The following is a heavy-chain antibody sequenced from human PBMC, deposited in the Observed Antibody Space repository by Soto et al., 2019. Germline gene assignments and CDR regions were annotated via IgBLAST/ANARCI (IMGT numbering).Heavy chain of an antibody. D-gene: IGHD3-10*01. V-gene: IGHV3-30*18. Sequence: PGGSLRLSCAASGFTFSGYGMHWVRQAPGKGLEWVAVISYDGSSKFYAESVRGRLTISRDNSKNMLYLEMNSLRAEDTALYYCAKERVVRGVTDYWGQGTLVTVSS. J-gene: IGHJ4*02. CDR1: GFTFSGYG. CDR2: ISYDGSSK. CDR3: AKERVVRGVTDY.